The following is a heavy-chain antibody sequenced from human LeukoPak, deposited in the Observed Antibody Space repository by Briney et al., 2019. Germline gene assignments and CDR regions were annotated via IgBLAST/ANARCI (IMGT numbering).Heavy chain of an antibody. J-gene: IGHJ4*02. CDR1: GFTFGRYA. V-gene: IGHV3-23*01. CDR3: AKVNNIAVAGTLDY. CDR2: ISGSAAGT. D-gene: IGHD6-13*01. Sequence: GGSLRLSCAASGFTFGRYAMNWVRQAPGKGLEWVSAISGSAAGTYYADSVKGRFTISRDSSKNTLYLQMNSLRAEDTAAYYCAKVNNIAVAGTLDYWGQGTLVTVSS.